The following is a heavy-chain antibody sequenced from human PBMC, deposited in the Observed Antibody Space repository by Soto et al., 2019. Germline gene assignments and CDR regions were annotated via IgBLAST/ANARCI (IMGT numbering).Heavy chain of an antibody. J-gene: IGHJ4*02. CDR3: VTGYSSGWYGKFGDY. Sequence: KPSETLSLTCTVSGGSISSSSYYWGWIRQPPGKGLEWIGSIYYSGSTYYNPSLKSRVTISVDTSKNQFSLKLSSVTAADTAVYYCVTGYSSGWYGKFGDYWGQGTLVTVSS. D-gene: IGHD6-19*01. CDR2: IYYSGST. CDR1: GGSISSSSYY. V-gene: IGHV4-39*01.